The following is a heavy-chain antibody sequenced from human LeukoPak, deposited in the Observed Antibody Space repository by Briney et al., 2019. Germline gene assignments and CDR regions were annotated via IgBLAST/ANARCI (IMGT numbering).Heavy chain of an antibody. D-gene: IGHD3-9*01. CDR2: VYHSGST. J-gene: IGHJ4*02. CDR3: ARGRYLVPLDS. V-gene: IGHV4-59*01. Sequence: SETLSLTCTVSGGSISTYYWNWIRQPPGKGLEWIGYVYHSGSTDYNTSLKSRVTISVDTSKSQFSLKLSSVTAADTAVYYCARGRYLVPLDSWGQGTLVTVSS. CDR1: GGSISTYY.